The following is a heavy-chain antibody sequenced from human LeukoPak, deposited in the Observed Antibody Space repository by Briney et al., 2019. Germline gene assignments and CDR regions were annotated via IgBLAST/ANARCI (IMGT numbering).Heavy chain of an antibody. D-gene: IGHD6-13*01. J-gene: IGHJ4*02. Sequence: PGGSLRLSCAVSGITLSNYGMSWVRQAPGKGLEWVAGISDSGGRTNYADSVKGRFTISRDNAKNSLYLQMNSLRAEDTALYYCAKAGTSSWGFDYWGQGTLVTVSS. CDR3: AKAGTSSWGFDY. V-gene: IGHV3-23*01. CDR2: ISDSGGRT. CDR1: GITLSNYG.